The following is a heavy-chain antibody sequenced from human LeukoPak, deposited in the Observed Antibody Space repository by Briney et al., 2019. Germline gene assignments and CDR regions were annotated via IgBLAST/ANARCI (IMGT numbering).Heavy chain of an antibody. J-gene: IGHJ4*02. D-gene: IGHD1-26*01. CDR3: ARDSRVGATDY. CDR2: IKQDGSEK. V-gene: IGHV3-7*01. CDR1: GFTCSRYL. Sequence: GGSLRLSCSASGFTCSRYLMSWVRQAPGKGLEWVANIKQDGSEKYYVDSVKGRFTISRDNAKNSLYLQMSSLRAEDTAVYYCARDSRVGATDYWGQGTLVTVSS.